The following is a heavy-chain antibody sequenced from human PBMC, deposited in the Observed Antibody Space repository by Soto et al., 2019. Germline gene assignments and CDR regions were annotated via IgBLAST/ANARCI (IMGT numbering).Heavy chain of an antibody. D-gene: IGHD6-13*01. CDR3: AKDPYSSSWYNWFDP. CDR2: ISGSGGST. V-gene: IGHV3-23*01. Sequence: GGSLRLSCAASGFTFSSYAMSWVRQAPGKGLEWVSAISGSGGSTYYADSVKGRFTISRDNSKNTLYLQMNSLRAEDTAVYYCAKDPYSSSWYNWFDPWGQGTLVTVSS. CDR1: GFTFSSYA. J-gene: IGHJ5*02.